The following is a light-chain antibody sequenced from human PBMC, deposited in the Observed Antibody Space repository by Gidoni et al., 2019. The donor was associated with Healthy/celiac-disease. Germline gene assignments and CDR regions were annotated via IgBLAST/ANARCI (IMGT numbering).Light chain of an antibody. J-gene: IGKJ1*01. CDR3: QQYWT. V-gene: IGKV1-5*03. Sequence: DIQMTLSPSTLSASVGDRVTITCRASQSISSWLAWYQQKPGKAPKLLIYKASSLESGVPSRFSGSGSGTEFTLTISSLQPDDFATYYCQQYWTFGQGTKVEIK. CDR2: KAS. CDR1: QSISSW.